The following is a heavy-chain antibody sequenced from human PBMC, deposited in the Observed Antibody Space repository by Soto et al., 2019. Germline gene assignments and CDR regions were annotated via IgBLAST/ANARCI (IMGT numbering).Heavy chain of an antibody. D-gene: IGHD6-13*01. CDR2: IYPGDHET. CDR3: ARSPRSSPYFDY. J-gene: IGHJ4*02. V-gene: IGHV5-51*01. Sequence: PGESLKLSCHCSGYTFSNFWIGWVRPLPGKGLEWMGIIYPGDHETRYSPSFHGKVTISADKSINTAYLQWNSLEASDTAFYFCARSPRSSPYFDYWGQGALVTVSS. CDR1: GYTFSNFW.